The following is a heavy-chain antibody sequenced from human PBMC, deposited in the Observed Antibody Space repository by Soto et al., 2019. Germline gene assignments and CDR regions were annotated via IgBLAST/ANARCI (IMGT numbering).Heavy chain of an antibody. J-gene: IGHJ6*02. CDR3: ARPKRSGYDRGDSYYHTMDV. Sequence: QMQLVQSGAEVKKSGSSVKVSCKASGGTSSNFVITWVRQVPGQGLEWLGGILPMFGAVKYAQKFQDRLTITEYRSTNTAAMELGSLRPDDTAVYYCARPKRSGYDRGDSYYHTMDVWGHGTTVTVS. CDR2: ILPMFGAV. V-gene: IGHV1-69*06. CDR1: GGTSSNFV. D-gene: IGHD2-21*02.